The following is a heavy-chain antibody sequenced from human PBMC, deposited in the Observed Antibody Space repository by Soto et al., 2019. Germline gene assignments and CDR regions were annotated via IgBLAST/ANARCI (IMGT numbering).Heavy chain of an antibody. V-gene: IGHV3-23*01. CDR3: AKASSAWYGSKNYYFDS. CDR1: GFTFSDYA. CDR2: ISATGGTT. Sequence: EVHLSESGGGVVQPGGSLRLSCVVSGFTFSDYAMDWVRQAPGKGLEWVSEISATGGTTNYADSVKGRYTISRDNSNNTLYLQLTNRRAEDTAMFYCAKASSAWYGSKNYYFDSWGQGALVTVSS. D-gene: IGHD6-19*01. J-gene: IGHJ4*02.